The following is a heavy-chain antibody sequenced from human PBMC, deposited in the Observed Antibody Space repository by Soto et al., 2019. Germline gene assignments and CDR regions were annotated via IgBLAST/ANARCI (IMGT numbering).Heavy chain of an antibody. CDR3: ASLSGSYGFDP. V-gene: IGHV3-48*03. J-gene: IGHJ5*02. D-gene: IGHD1-26*01. Sequence: EAQLVESGGDLVQPGGSLRLSCAGSGCSFSSYEMNWVRQAPGKGLEWVSYISSSGSDTYYADSVKARFTISRDNAQNSLYLQMTRLRAEDTAIYYCASLSGSYGFDPWGQGTLVTVSS. CDR1: GCSFSSYE. CDR2: ISSSGSDT.